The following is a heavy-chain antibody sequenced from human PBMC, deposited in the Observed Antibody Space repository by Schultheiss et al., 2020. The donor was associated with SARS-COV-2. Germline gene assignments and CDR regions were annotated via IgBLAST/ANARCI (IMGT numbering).Heavy chain of an antibody. D-gene: IGHD1-26*01. Sequence: SQTLSLTCTVSGGSISSYYWSWIRQPPGKGLEWIGYIYYSGSTNYNPSLKSRVTISVDTSKNQFSLKLSSVTAADTALYYCARARVSGSSHLHFDYWGQGTLVTVSS. CDR2: IYYSGST. CDR3: ARARVSGSSHLHFDY. CDR1: GGSISSYY. V-gene: IGHV4-59*01. J-gene: IGHJ4*02.